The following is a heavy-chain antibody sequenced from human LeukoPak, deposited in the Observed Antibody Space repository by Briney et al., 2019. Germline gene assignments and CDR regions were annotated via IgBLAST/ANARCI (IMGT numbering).Heavy chain of an antibody. V-gene: IGHV5-51*01. CDR3: ARRDQYYYDSSGYSDPWGIDY. Sequence: GESLKISCKGSGYSFTSYRIGWVRQMPGKGLEWMGIIYPGDSDTRYSPSFQGQVTISADKSISTAYLQWSSLKASDTAMYYCARRDQYYYDSSGYSDPWGIDYWGQGTLVTVSS. D-gene: IGHD3-22*01. CDR1: GYSFTSYR. J-gene: IGHJ4*02. CDR2: IYPGDSDT.